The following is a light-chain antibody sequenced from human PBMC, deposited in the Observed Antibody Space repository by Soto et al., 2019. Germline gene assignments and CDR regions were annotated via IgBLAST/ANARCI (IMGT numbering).Light chain of an antibody. CDR1: QGISSY. CDR2: AAS. V-gene: IGKV1-8*01. CDR3: QQYYSYPWT. J-gene: IGKJ1*01. Sequence: AIRMTLSASSLSASTGHRVTITCRASQGISSYLAWYQQKQGKAPKLLIYAASTLQSGVPSRFSGSGSGTDFNLTISCLQPEDFATYYCQQYYSYPWTFGQGTKVDIK.